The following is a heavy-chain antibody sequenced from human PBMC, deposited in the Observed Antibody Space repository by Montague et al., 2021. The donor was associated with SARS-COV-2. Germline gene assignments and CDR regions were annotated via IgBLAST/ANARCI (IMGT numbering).Heavy chain of an antibody. D-gene: IGHD2-15*01. J-gene: IGHJ3*02. CDR1: GGSISSSSYY. CDR2: IYYTGSP. Sequence: SQCLSLTCTVSGGSISSSSYYWGWIRQPPGKGLEWIGSIYYTGSPYYNPSLKSRVTISVDTSKNQFSLNLSSVTAADTAVYYCARRARWNIVVVVGDRHAFDIWGQGTMVTVSS. V-gene: IGHV4-39*01. CDR3: ARRARWNIVVVVGDRHAFDI.